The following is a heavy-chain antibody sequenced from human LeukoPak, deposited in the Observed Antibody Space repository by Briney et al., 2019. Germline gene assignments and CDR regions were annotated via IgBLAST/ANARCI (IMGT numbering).Heavy chain of an antibody. CDR3: ARMSYYDRRGDNWFDP. CDR1: GYTFTSYG. Sequence: ASVKVSCKASGYTFTSYGISWVRQAPGQGLEWMGWSSAYGGYTNYAQKLQGRVTMTTDTSTSTAYMELRSLRSDDTAMYYCARMSYYDRRGDNWFDPWGQGTLVIVSS. J-gene: IGHJ5*02. V-gene: IGHV1-18*01. CDR2: SSAYGGYT. D-gene: IGHD3-22*01.